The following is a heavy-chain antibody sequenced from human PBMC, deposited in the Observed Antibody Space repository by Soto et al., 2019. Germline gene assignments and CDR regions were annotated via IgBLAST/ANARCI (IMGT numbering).Heavy chain of an antibody. Sequence: QVQLVESGGGVVQPGRSLRLSCAASGFTFSSYAMHWVRQAPGKGLEWVAVISYDGSNKYYADSVKGRFTISRDNSKNTLYLQMNSLRAEDTAVYYCARGLRQGDAFDIWGQGTMVTVSS. CDR1: GFTFSSYA. CDR2: ISYDGSNK. D-gene: IGHD2-15*01. CDR3: ARGLRQGDAFDI. J-gene: IGHJ3*02. V-gene: IGHV3-30-3*01.